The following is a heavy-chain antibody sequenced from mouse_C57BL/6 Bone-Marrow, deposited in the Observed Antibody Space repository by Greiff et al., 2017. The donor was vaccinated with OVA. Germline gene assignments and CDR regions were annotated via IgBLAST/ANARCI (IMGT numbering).Heavy chain of an antibody. V-gene: IGHV1-52*01. Sequence: QVQLQQPGAELVRPGSSVKLSCKASGYTFTSYWMHWVKQRPIQGLEWIGNIAPSDSETHSNQKFKDKATLTVDKSSSTAYMQLSSLTSEDSAVYYCARRGATESPLEGFDVWGTGTTVTVSS. CDR1: GYTFTSYW. CDR2: IAPSDSET. J-gene: IGHJ1*03. CDR3: ARRGATESPLEGFDV. D-gene: IGHD3-1*01.